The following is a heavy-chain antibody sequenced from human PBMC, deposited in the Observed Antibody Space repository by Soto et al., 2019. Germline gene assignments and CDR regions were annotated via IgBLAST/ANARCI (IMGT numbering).Heavy chain of an antibody. D-gene: IGHD6-19*01. V-gene: IGHV1-69*06. CDR2: IIPIFGTA. CDR1: GGTFSSYA. Sequence: GASSKVSCTDSGGTFSSYAISWVRQDPGQGLEWMGGIIPIFGTANYAQKFQGRVTITADKSTSTAYMELSSLRSEDTAVYYCARGPSSGWFTSGGMDVWGQGTTVTVSS. CDR3: ARGPSSGWFTSGGMDV. J-gene: IGHJ6*02.